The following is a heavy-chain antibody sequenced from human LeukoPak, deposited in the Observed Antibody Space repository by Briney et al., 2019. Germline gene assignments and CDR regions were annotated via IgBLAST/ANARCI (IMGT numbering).Heavy chain of an antibody. CDR2: ISWNSGSI. CDR3: AKDRAVAGTQPYFDY. J-gene: IGHJ4*02. Sequence: GGSLRLSCAASGFTFDDYAMHWVRQAPGKGLEWVSGISWNSGSIGYADSVKGRFTISRDNAKNSLYLQMNSPRAEDTALYYCAKDRAVAGTQPYFDYWGQGTLVTVSS. V-gene: IGHV3-9*01. D-gene: IGHD6-19*01. CDR1: GFTFDDYA.